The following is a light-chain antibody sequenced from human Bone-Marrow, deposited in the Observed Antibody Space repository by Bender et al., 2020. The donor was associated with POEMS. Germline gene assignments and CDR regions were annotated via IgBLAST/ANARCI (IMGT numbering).Light chain of an antibody. CDR2: DDG. CDR3: QLWDTTDDQLV. Sequence: SYVLTQPPSVSVAPGKTTRITCGGNNIASKSVNWYQQKPGQAPVLVVYDDGDRPSGIPERHSGSKSGNTATLTISRVEAGDEADYYCQLWDTTDDQLVFGGGTTLTVL. CDR1: NIASKS. J-gene: IGLJ3*02. V-gene: IGLV3-21*03.